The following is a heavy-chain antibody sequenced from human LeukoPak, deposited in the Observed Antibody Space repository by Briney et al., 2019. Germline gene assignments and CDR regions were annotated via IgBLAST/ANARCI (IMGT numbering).Heavy chain of an antibody. D-gene: IGHD5-24*01. V-gene: IGHV1-69*15. CDR1: GGTFSSYA. Sequence: SVKVSCKASGGTFSSYAISWVRQAPGQGLEWMGRIIHIFGTANYAQKFQGRVTITADESTSTAYTELSSLRSEDTAVYYCAREGDGYRYDYWGQGTLVTVSS. CDR3: AREGDGYRYDY. J-gene: IGHJ4*02. CDR2: IIHIFGTA.